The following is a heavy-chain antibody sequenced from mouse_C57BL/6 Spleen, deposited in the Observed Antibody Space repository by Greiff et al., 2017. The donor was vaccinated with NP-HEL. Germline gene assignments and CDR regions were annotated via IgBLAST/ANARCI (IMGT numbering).Heavy chain of an antibody. J-gene: IGHJ4*01. Sequence: VQLQQPGAELVKPGASVKVSCKASGYTFTSYWMHWVKQRPGQGLEWIGRIHPSDSDTNYNQKFKGKATLTVDNSSSTAYMQLSSLTSEDSAVYYGATFITTVVPYYYAMDYWGQGTSVTVSS. V-gene: IGHV1-74*01. D-gene: IGHD1-1*01. CDR2: IHPSDSDT. CDR1: GYTFTSYW. CDR3: ATFITTVVPYYYAMDY.